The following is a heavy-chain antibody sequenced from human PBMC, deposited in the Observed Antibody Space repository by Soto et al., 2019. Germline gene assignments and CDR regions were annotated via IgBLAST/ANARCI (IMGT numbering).Heavy chain of an antibody. D-gene: IGHD1-7*01. CDR2: IYYSGNT. CDR1: GGSISSGDDY. Sequence: QVQLQESGPGLVRPSQTLSLTCTVSGGSISSGDDYWSWIRQPPGKGLEWIGYIYYSGNTYYNPSLKSRVTISVDTSKKQFSLKLSSVTAADTAVYYCARVSGTTREGFFDYWGQGTLVTVSS. V-gene: IGHV4-30-4*01. J-gene: IGHJ4*02. CDR3: ARVSGTTREGFFDY.